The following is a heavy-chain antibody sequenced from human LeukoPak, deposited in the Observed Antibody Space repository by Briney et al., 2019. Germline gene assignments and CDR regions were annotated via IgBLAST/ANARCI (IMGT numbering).Heavy chain of an antibody. CDR3: AMPRSTLDGFDI. CDR2: IYYSGST. V-gene: IGHV4-59*01. J-gene: IGHJ3*02. Sequence: SETLSLTCTVSGGSISSYYWSWIRQPPGKGLEWIGYIYYSGSTNYNPSLKSRVTISVDTSKNHFSLKLSSGTAADTAVYYCAMPRSTLDGFDIWGQGTMVTVSS. CDR1: GGSISSYY.